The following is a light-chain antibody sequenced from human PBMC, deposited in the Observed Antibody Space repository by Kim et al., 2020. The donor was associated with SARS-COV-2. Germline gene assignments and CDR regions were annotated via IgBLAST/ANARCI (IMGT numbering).Light chain of an antibody. V-gene: IGKV4-1*01. CDR1: QSVLYSSNNKSY. CDR3: QQYYSTPLP. CDR2: WAS. Sequence: DIVMTQSPDSLAVSLGERATINCKSSQSVLYSSNNKSYLAWYQQKPGQPPKLLIYWASTRESGVPDRFSGSGSGTDFTLTISSLQAEDVAVYYCQQYYSTPLPFGGGTKVDIK. J-gene: IGKJ4*01.